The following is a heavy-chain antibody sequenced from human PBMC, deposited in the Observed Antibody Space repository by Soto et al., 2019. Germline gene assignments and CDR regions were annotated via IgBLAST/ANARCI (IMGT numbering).Heavy chain of an antibody. CDR2: ISSSSYYI. V-gene: IGHV3-21*01. CDR3: AREKEDEGSSSLRVYYGMDA. Sequence: PGGSLRLSCAASGFTLSTYRMTWVRQAPGKGLEWVSSISSSSYYIHYADSVKGRFTISRDSAKNSVYLQLNSLRAEDTAVYYCAREKEDEGSSSLRVYYGMDAWGHGTTVTVSS. CDR1: GFTLSTYR. D-gene: IGHD6-6*01. J-gene: IGHJ6*02.